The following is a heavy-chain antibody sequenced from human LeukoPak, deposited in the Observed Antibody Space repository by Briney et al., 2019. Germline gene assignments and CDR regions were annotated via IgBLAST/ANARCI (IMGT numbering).Heavy chain of an antibody. CDR1: GFTFSSYG. V-gene: IGHV3-30*02. CDR2: IRYDGSNK. Sequence: GGSLRLSCAASGFTFSSYGMHWVRQAPGKGLEWVAFIRYDGSNKYYADSVKGRFTISRDNSKNTLYLQMNSLRAEDTAVYYCARDRRDYGDLIDYWGQGTLVTVSS. D-gene: IGHD4-17*01. J-gene: IGHJ4*02. CDR3: ARDRRDYGDLIDY.